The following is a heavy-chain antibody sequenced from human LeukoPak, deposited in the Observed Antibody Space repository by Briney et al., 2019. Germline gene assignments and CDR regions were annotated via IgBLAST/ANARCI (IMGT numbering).Heavy chain of an antibody. CDR3: ARSRYYYYYYMDV. CDR1: GFTFSSYA. V-gene: IGHV3-64*01. CDR2: ISSNGGST. J-gene: IGHJ6*03. Sequence: GGSLRLSCAASGFTFSSYAMHWVRQAPGRGLEYVSAISSNGGSTYYANSVKGRFTISRDNSKKTLYLQMGSLRAEDMAVYYCARSRYYYYYYMDVWGKGTTVTVSS.